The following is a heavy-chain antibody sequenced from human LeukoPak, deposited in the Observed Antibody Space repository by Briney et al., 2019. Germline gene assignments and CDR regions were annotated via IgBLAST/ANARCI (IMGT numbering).Heavy chain of an antibody. Sequence: SETLSLTCAVYGGSFSGYYWSWIRQPPGKGLEWIGEINHSGSTNYNPSLKSRVTISVDTSKNQFSLKLSSVTAADTAVYYCARHRWRSQDAFDIWGQGTMVTVSS. V-gene: IGHV4-34*01. CDR2: INHSGST. D-gene: IGHD4-23*01. J-gene: IGHJ3*02. CDR3: ARHRWRSQDAFDI. CDR1: GGSFSGYY.